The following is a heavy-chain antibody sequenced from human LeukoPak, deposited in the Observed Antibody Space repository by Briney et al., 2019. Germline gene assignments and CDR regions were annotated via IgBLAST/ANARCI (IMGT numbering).Heavy chain of an antibody. CDR1: DGSINSSIYY. J-gene: IGHJ4*02. V-gene: IGHV4-61*01. Sequence: SETLSLTCTVSDGSINSSIYYWSWIRQPPGKGLEWIGYIYYSGSTNYNPSLKSRVTISVDTSKNQFSLKLSSVTAADTAVYYCARASLGFFDYWGQGTLVTVSS. D-gene: IGHD3-10*01. CDR2: IYYSGST. CDR3: ARASLGFFDY.